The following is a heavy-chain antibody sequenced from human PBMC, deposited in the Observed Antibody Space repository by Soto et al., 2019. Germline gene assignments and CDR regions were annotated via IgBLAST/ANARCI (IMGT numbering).Heavy chain of an antibody. Sequence: PSETLSLTCTVSGGSISSSSHYWGWIRQPPGKGLEWIGSIYYSGNTYYNPSLKSRVTISVDTSRNQFSLNLSSVTAADTAVYYCARHFDYNNYFDNWGQGTLVTVS. V-gene: IGHV4-39*01. CDR1: GGSISSSSHY. D-gene: IGHD3-9*01. CDR2: IYYSGNT. CDR3: ARHFDYNNYFDN. J-gene: IGHJ4*02.